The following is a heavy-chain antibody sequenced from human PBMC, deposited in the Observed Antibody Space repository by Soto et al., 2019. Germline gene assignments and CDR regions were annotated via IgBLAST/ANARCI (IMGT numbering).Heavy chain of an antibody. J-gene: IGHJ1*01. CDR1: GYTLTELS. CDR3: ATSDYRRIVGATTAEYFQH. Sequence: QVQLVQSGAEVKKPGASVKVSCKVSGYTLTELSMHWVRQAPGKGIEWMGGFDPEDGETIYAQKFQGRVTMTEDTSTDTAYMELSSLRSEDTAVYYCATSDYRRIVGATTAEYFQHWGQGTLVTVSS. CDR2: FDPEDGET. D-gene: IGHD1-26*01. V-gene: IGHV1-24*01.